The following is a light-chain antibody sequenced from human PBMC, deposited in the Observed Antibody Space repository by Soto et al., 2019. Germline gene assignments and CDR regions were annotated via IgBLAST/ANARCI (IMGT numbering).Light chain of an antibody. J-gene: IGLJ3*02. CDR2: EGS. V-gene: IGLV2-23*01. Sequence: QSALTQPASVSGSPGQSITISCTGTSSDVGNYNVVSWYQQHPGKAPKLIIYEGSKGPSGVSNRFSGSRSGNTASLTISGLQAEDEADYYCGSYAGSGTWVFGGGTQLTVL. CDR1: SSDVGNYNV. CDR3: GSYAGSGTWV.